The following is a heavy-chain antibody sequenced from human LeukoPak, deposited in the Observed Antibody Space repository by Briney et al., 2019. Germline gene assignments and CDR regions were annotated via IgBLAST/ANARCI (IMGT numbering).Heavy chain of an antibody. D-gene: IGHD1-26*01. CDR2: IIPIFGTA. CDR1: GGTFSSYS. CDR3: ARDQWELRGVLDY. V-gene: IGHV1-69*13. Sequence: SVKVSCKASGGTFSSYSISWVRQAPGQGLEWMGGIIPIFGTANYAQKLQGRVTITADESTSTAYMELSRLRSEDTAVYYCARDQWELRGVLDYWGQGTLVTVSS. J-gene: IGHJ4*02.